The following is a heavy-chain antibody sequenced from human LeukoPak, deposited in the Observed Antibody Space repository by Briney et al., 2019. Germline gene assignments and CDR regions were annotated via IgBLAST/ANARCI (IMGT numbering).Heavy chain of an antibody. CDR1: GFSFSRYW. CDR3: SRGPLLVTYSYDY. Sequence: GGSLRLSYEASGFSFSRYWMSWVRQAPVRGLEWVANIKPDGSDKKYVDSVKGRFTISRDNAKNSLYLQMNSLGADDTAVYYCSRGPLLVTYSYDYWGQGTLVTVSS. V-gene: IGHV3-7*04. J-gene: IGHJ4*02. D-gene: IGHD5-18*01. CDR2: IKPDGSDK.